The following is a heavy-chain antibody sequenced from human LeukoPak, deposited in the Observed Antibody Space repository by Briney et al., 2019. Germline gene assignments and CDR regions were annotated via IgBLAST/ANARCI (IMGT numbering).Heavy chain of an antibody. CDR2: IWYDGSNK. CDR3: SKDQVKDYSNYFDY. V-gene: IGHV3-33*06. CDR1: GFTFRNYG. Sequence: GGSLRLSCAASGFTFRNYGMHWVRQAPGKGLEWVAVIWYDGSNKYYGDSVKGRFTISRDNSKNTLYLQMNFLRAEDTAVYYCSKDQVKDYSNYFDYWGQGTLVTVSS. J-gene: IGHJ4*02. D-gene: IGHD4-11*01.